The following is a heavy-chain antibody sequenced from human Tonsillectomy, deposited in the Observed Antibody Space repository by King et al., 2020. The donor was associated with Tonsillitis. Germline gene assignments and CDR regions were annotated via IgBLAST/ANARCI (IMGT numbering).Heavy chain of an antibody. CDR1: GFTVSGNY. CDR2: IYSGGST. CDR3: ARHRGVGTTEDAFDI. D-gene: IGHD1-26*01. Sequence: VQLVESGGGLVQPGGSLRLSCAASGFTVSGNYMSWLRQAPGKGLEWVSVIYSGGSTYYADSVKGRFTISRDNSKNTLYPQMNSLRAEDTALYYCARHRGVGTTEDAFDIWGQGTMVTVSS. V-gene: IGHV3-66*04. J-gene: IGHJ3*02.